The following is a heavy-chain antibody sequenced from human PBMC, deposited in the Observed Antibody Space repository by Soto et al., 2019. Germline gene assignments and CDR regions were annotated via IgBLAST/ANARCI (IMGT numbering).Heavy chain of an antibody. CDR2: IIPIFGTA. CDR3: ASYYGSGSYSDYYYYGMDV. J-gene: IGHJ6*02. Sequence: SVKVSCKASGGTFSSYAISWVRQAPGQGLEWMGGIIPIFGTANYAQKFQGRVTITADESTSTAYMELSSLRSEDTAVYYCASYYGSGSYSDYYYYGMDVWGQGTTVTVSS. CDR1: GGTFSSYA. D-gene: IGHD3-10*01. V-gene: IGHV1-69*13.